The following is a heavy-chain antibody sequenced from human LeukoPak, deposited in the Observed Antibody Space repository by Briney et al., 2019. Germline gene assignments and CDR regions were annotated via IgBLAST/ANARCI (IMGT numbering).Heavy chain of an antibody. CDR1: GFTFSSYS. V-gene: IGHV3-21*01. D-gene: IGHD2/OR15-2a*01. CDR2: ISSSSSYI. Sequence: GGSLRLSCAASGFTFSSYSMNWVRQAPGKGLEWVSSISSSSSYIYYADSVKGRFTISRDNAKNSLYLQMNSLRAEDTAVYYCARDLQESHAFDIWGQGTMVTVSS. CDR3: ARDLQESHAFDI. J-gene: IGHJ3*02.